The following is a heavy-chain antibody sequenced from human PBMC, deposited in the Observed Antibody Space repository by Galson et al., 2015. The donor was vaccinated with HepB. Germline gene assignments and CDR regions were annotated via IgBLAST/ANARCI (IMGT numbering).Heavy chain of an antibody. V-gene: IGHV3-23*01. J-gene: IGHJ4*02. CDR1: GFTFSSYA. CDR2: ISGSGGST. CDR3: AKGRNGYSYGYAFGY. Sequence: SLRLSCAASGFTFSSYAMSWVRQAPGKGLEWVSAISGSGGSTYYADSVKGRFTTSRDNSKNTLYLQMNSLRAEDTAVYYCAKGRNGYSYGYAFGYWGQGTLVTVSS. D-gene: IGHD5-18*01.